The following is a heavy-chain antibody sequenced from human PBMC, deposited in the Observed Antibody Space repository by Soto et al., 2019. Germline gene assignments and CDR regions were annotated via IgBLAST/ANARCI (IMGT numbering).Heavy chain of an antibody. J-gene: IGHJ6*02. CDR2: INTNTDGV. Sequence: QVQLVQSGAEVKKPGASVNVSCKASGYTFTDYYIHWVRQAPGQGLEWMGWINTNTDGVNYAQKFQGRVTMTRDTSLTPAYIELSRLRSDDTAVYYCARPSDKSDYSYGLDVWGQGTAVTVSS. CDR3: ARPSDKSDYSYGLDV. D-gene: IGHD6-6*01. V-gene: IGHV1-2*02. CDR1: GYTFTDYY.